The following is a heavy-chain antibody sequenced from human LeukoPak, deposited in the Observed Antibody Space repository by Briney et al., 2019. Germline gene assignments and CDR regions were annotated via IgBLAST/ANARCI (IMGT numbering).Heavy chain of an antibody. Sequence: GGTLRLSCAASGFTYEDYGMSWLRRAPGKGLEWVSDINRNGGSTGYADSVKGRFTISRDNAKNSLYLQMNSLRAEDTALYYCARDYDSSGYPFDYWGQGTLVTVSS. V-gene: IGHV3-20*04. CDR2: INRNGGST. D-gene: IGHD3-22*01. J-gene: IGHJ4*02. CDR3: ARDYDSSGYPFDY. CDR1: GFTYEDYG.